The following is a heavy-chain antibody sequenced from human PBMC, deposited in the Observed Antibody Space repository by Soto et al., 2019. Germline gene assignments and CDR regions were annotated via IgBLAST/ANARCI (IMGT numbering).Heavy chain of an antibody. Sequence: SVKVSCKASGGTFSSYTISWVRQAPGQGLEWMGRIIPILGETIYAQKFQGRVTMTEDTSTDTAYMELSSLRSEDTAVYYCAGSRVVSPEYYYGMDVWGQGTTVTVSS. V-gene: IGHV1-69*02. J-gene: IGHJ6*02. CDR1: GGTFSSYT. D-gene: IGHD3-3*01. CDR3: AGSRVVSPEYYYGMDV. CDR2: IIPILGET.